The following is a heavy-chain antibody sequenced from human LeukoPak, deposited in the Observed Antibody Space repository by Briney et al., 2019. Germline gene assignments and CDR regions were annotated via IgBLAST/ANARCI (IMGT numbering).Heavy chain of an antibody. V-gene: IGHV3-23*01. D-gene: IGHD3-22*01. J-gene: IGHJ4*02. CDR2: ISGSGAGT. CDR3: AKVLHYYDDNTSPGY. CDR1: GFTFNTYV. Sequence: GGSLRLSCAASGFTFNTYVMSWVRQAPGKGLEWVSAISGSGAGTYYADSVKGRFTISRDNSKNTLYLQMTGLRAEDTAVYYCAKVLHYYDDNTSPGYWGRGTLVAVSS.